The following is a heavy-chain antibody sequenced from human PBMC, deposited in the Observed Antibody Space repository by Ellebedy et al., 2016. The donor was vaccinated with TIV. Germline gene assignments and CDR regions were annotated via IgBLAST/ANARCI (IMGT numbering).Heavy chain of an antibody. CDR3: ARDRAVGTMDAFDI. CDR1: GFTFHNYW. CDR2: IKRDGSEK. V-gene: IGHV3-7*04. Sequence: PGGSLRLSCAASGFTFHNYWMNWVRQAPGKGLEWVANIKRDGSEKYYVDSVKGRFTISRDNTNNSLYLQMNSLRAEDTAVYYCARDRAVGTMDAFDIWGQGTMVTASS. J-gene: IGHJ3*02. D-gene: IGHD6-19*01.